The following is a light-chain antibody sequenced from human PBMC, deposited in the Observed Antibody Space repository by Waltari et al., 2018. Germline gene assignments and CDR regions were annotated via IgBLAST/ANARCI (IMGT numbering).Light chain of an antibody. Sequence: QSVLTQPPSASATPGQRVTIPCSGSSSNVGRENGYWFQQLPGTAPTPLIYIDHQRPSGVPDRFSGSKSGTSASLAISGLRSEDEADYYCVAWDDSLSGYVFGTGTKVTVL. CDR2: IDH. CDR3: VAWDDSLSGYV. V-gene: IGLV1-47*02. CDR1: SSNVGREN. J-gene: IGLJ1*01.